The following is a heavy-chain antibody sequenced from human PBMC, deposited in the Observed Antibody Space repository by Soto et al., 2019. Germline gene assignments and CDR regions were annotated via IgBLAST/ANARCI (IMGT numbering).Heavy chain of an antibody. V-gene: IGHV4-34*01. D-gene: IGHD6-19*01. CDR3: ARGPYNRPGIAVAGTGFFDY. CDR1: GGSFSGYY. Sequence: SSETLSLSCAVYGGSFSGYYWSWIRQPPGKGLEWIGEINHSGSTNYNPSLKSRVTISVDTSKNQFSLKLSSVTAADTAVYYCARGPYNRPGIAVAGTGFFDYWGQGTLVTVS. J-gene: IGHJ4*02. CDR2: INHSGST.